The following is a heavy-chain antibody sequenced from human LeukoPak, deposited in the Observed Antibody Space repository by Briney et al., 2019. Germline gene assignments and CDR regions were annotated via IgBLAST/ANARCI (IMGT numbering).Heavy chain of an antibody. CDR2: INHGGST. V-gene: IGHV4-39*07. CDR1: GGSISSSRSY. Sequence: SETLSLTCTVSGGSISSSRSYWGWIRQPPGKGLEWIGEINHGGSTNYNPSLKSRVTISVDTSKNQFSLKLSSVTAADTAVYYCARGGNSADYWGQGTMVTVSS. J-gene: IGHJ3*01. D-gene: IGHD4-23*01. CDR3: ARGGNSADY.